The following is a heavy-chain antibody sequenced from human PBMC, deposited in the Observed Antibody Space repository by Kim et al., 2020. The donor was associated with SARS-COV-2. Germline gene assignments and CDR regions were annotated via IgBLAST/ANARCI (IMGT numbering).Heavy chain of an antibody. D-gene: IGHD4-17*01. Sequence: GGSLRLSCVAYGFTFTTYTMNWVRQAPGKGLEWVARIRGGGGSTYYADSVKGRFTLSRDRSKNTLYLRMNSLRVEDTAVYYCAKDRRVTTQTTGGDFFDFWGQGTLVTVSS. CDR1: GFTFTTYT. CDR3: AKDRRVTTQTTGGDFFDF. CDR2: IRGGGGST. J-gene: IGHJ4*02. V-gene: IGHV3-23*01.